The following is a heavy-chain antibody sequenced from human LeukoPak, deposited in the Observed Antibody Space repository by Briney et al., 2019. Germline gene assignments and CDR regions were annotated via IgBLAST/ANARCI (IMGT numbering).Heavy chain of an antibody. CDR3: ARYGRGSYFWDY. CDR1: GGSISGYY. J-gene: IGHJ4*02. CDR2: IYYSGNI. V-gene: IGHV4-59*01. D-gene: IGHD2/OR15-2a*01. Sequence: SETLSLTCIVSGGSISGYYWSWIRQPPGKGLEYIGFIYYSGNINYNPSFKSRLTISVDTSKNQFSLKLSSLTAADTAVYYCARYGRGSYFWDYWGQGALVTVSS.